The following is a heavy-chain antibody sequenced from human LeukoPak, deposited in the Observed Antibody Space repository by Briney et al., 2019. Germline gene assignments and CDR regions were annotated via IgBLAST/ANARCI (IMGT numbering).Heavy chain of an antibody. Sequence: PGGSLRLSCAASGFTFSSYSMNWVRQAPGKGLEWVSSISSSSSYIYYADSVKGRFTISRDNAKNSLYLQMNSPRAEDTAVYYCARSNIAVAGDCWGQGTLVTVSS. CDR2: ISSSSSYI. CDR1: GFTFSSYS. CDR3: ARSNIAVAGDC. J-gene: IGHJ4*02. D-gene: IGHD6-19*01. V-gene: IGHV3-21*01.